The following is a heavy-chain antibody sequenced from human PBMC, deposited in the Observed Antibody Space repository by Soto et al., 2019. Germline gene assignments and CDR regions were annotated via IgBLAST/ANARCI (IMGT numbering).Heavy chain of an antibody. D-gene: IGHD2-15*01. J-gene: IGHJ6*02. CDR1: GGTFSSYA. V-gene: IGHV1-69*06. CDR3: ARGVIVVVVAAPWYYYGMDV. Sequence: SVKFSCKASGGTFSSYAISWVRQAPGQWLDWMGGIIPIFGTANYAQKFQGRVTITADKSTSTAYMELSSLRSEDTAVYYCARGVIVVVVAAPWYYYGMDVWGQGTTVTV. CDR2: IIPIFGTA.